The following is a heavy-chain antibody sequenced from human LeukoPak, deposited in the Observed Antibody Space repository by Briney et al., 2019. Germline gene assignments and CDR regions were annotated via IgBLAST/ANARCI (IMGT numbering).Heavy chain of an antibody. CDR3: VTVGSVAGSDYLDY. D-gene: IGHD6-19*01. Sequence: HTGGSLSLSCAVSGFTFSDHFLDWVRQAPGKGLEWVGRSRSKAKSYTTEYAASVKGRFTISRDDSTNSLYLQMNSLKIEDTAIYYCVTVGSVAGSDYLDYWGQGTLVTVSS. CDR2: SRSKAKSYTT. V-gene: IGHV3-72*01. J-gene: IGHJ4*02. CDR1: GFTFSDHF.